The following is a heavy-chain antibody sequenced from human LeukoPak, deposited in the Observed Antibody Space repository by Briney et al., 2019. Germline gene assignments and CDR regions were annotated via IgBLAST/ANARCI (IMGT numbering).Heavy chain of an antibody. J-gene: IGHJ4*02. D-gene: IGHD6-19*01. V-gene: IGHV1-46*01. Sequence: ASVKVSCKGSGYTFTSYYMHWVRQAPGQGLEWMGIINPSGGSTNYAQKFQGRVTMTRDTSTSTVYMELSSLRSEDTAVYYCATSQSSSSGWYVDDYWGQGTLVTVSS. CDR2: INPSGGST. CDR1: GYTFTSYY. CDR3: ATSQSSSSGWYVDDY.